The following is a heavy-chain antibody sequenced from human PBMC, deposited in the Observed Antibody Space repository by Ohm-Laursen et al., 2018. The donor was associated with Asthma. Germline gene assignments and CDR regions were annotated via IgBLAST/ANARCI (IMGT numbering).Heavy chain of an antibody. J-gene: IGHJ3*02. Sequence: SVKVSCKSLGGTLGTSVIGWVRQAPGQGLEWLGGINSVFGTSTYAQKFHDRFTITADESTSTVYMTLSSLTSEDTAVYYCARGEVGIVGATIGAFDIWGQGTMVTVSS. V-gene: IGHV1-69*13. CDR2: INSVFGTS. CDR3: ARGEVGIVGATIGAFDI. CDR1: GGTLGTSV. D-gene: IGHD1-26*01.